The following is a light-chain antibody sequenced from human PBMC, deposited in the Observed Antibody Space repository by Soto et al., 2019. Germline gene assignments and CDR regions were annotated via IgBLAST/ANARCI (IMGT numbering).Light chain of an antibody. Sequence: EIVMTQSPATLSVSPGERATLSCRASQSVSSNLAWYQQKPGQAPRLLIYGASTRASGIPARFSGSGSGTEVTLTISSLQSEDFAVNYCQQYNNWPPHTFGGGTKVEIK. J-gene: IGKJ4*01. CDR3: QQYNNWPPHT. V-gene: IGKV3-15*01. CDR2: GAS. CDR1: QSVSSN.